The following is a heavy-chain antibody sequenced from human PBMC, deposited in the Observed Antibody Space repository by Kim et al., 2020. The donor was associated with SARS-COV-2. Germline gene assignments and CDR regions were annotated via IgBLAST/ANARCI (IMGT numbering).Heavy chain of an antibody. Sequence: SETLSLTCAVYGGSFSGYYWSWIRQPPGKGLEWIGEINHSGSTNYNPSLKSRVTISVDTSKNQFSLKLSSVTAADTAVYYCASRGSGPVSPSGMDVWGQGTTVTVSS. V-gene: IGHV4-34*01. CDR1: GGSFSGYY. J-gene: IGHJ6*02. CDR3: ASRGSGPVSPSGMDV. CDR2: INHSGST. D-gene: IGHD3-16*01.